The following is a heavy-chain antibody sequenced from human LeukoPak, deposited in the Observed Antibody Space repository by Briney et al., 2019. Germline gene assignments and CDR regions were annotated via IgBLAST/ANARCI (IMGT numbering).Heavy chain of an antibody. V-gene: IGHV1-3*01. D-gene: IGHD3-22*01. CDR2: INAGNGNT. Sequence: ASVKASCKASGYTFTSYAMHWMRQAPGQRLEWMGWINAGNGNTKYSQKFQGRVTITRDTSASTAYMELSSLRSEDTAVYYCASSGYYSDAFDIWGQGTMVTVSS. J-gene: IGHJ3*02. CDR1: GYTFTSYA. CDR3: ASSGYYSDAFDI.